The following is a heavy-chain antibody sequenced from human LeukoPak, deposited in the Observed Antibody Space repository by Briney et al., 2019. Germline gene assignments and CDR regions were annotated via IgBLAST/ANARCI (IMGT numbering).Heavy chain of an antibody. Sequence: PGGALRLSCAASGFTFSSYSMNWVRQAPGKGLEWVSSISSSSSYIYYADSVKGRFTISRDNAKNSLYLKMNSLRAEDTAVYYCARDRFGYYYMDVWGKGTTVTVSS. J-gene: IGHJ6*03. D-gene: IGHD3-10*01. CDR2: ISSSSSYI. CDR3: ARDRFGYYYMDV. V-gene: IGHV3-21*01. CDR1: GFTFSSYS.